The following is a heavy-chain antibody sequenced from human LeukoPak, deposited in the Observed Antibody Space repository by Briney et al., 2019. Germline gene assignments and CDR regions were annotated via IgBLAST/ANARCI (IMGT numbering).Heavy chain of an antibody. D-gene: IGHD6-6*01. CDR2: IIPIFGTA. CDR3: ARGRTIAARPVELGY. CDR1: GGTFSSYA. Sequence: GASVKVSCKASGGTFSSYAISWVRQAPGQGLEWMGGIIPIFGTANYAQKFQGRVTITADKSTSTAYMELSSLRSEDTAVYYCARGRTIAARPVELGYWGQGTLVTVSS. V-gene: IGHV1-69*06. J-gene: IGHJ4*02.